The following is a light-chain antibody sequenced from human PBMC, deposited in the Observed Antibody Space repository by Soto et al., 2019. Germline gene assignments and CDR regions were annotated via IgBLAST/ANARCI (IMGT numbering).Light chain of an antibody. J-gene: IGKJ4*01. V-gene: IGKV1-27*01. CDR2: ATS. CDR1: QDISNS. CDR3: QNYNRAPRT. Sequence: DIQMTQSPSSLTASVGDRVTITCRASQDISNSLAWYQQKPGKVPKVLIYATSILQSGVPARFSGSGSGTDFTLTISSLQPEDVATYYCQNYNRAPRTFGGGTKVEI.